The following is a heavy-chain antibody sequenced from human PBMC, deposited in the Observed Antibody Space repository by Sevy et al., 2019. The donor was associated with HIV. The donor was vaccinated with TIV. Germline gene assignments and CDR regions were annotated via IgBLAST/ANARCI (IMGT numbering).Heavy chain of an antibody. D-gene: IGHD2-8*01. CDR2: LSFGCGEI. CDR3: AREGCTKPHDY. J-gene: IGHJ4*02. Sequence: GESLKISCAASGFTFSKYSMSWVRQPPGKGLEWVSTLSFGCGEINYADSVKGRFTIYRDNSKSSVYLQMNNLRPEDTAGYYCAREGCTKPHDYWGQGTLVTVSS. CDR1: GFTFSKYS. V-gene: IGHV3-23*01.